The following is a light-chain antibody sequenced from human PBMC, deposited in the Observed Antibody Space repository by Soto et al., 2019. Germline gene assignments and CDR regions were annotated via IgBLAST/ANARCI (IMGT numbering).Light chain of an antibody. CDR1: QSVSGW. Sequence: DIQMTQSPSTLSASVGDTVTVTCRASQSVSGWLAWYQQKPGEAPKLLIYDASALPRGVPSRFSGSGSGTKFPLTIASLQPDDSAPYSCQQYEAFSGTFGPGTKVDIK. V-gene: IGKV1-5*01. CDR3: QQYEAFSGT. J-gene: IGKJ1*01. CDR2: DAS.